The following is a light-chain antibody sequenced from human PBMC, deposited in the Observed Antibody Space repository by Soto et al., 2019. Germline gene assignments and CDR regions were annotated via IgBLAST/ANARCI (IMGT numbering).Light chain of an antibody. J-gene: IGLJ3*02. Sequence: QSALTQPASVSGSPGQSITISCTGTSSDVGEYNYVSWYQQYPGKAPKLMIYEVSNRPSGVSNRFSGSKSGNTASLTISGLQPEDEADYYCSSYTSSSSVVIAGGTKLTVL. CDR3: SSYTSSSSVV. CDR1: SSDVGEYNY. CDR2: EVS. V-gene: IGLV2-14*01.